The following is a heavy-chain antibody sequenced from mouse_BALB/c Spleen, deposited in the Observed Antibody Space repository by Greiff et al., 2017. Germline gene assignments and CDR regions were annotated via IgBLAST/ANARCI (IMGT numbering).Heavy chain of an antibody. CDR3: TRSGRLHYFDY. J-gene: IGHJ2*01. CDR1: GYTFTSYY. CDR2: INPSNGGT. D-gene: IGHD1-2*01. V-gene: IGHV1S81*02. Sequence: QVQLQQSGAELVKPGASVKLSCKASGYTFTSYYMYWVKQRPGQGLEWIGEINPSNGGTNFNEKFKSKATLTVDKSSSTAYMQLSSLTSEDSAVYYCTRSGRLHYFDYRGQGTTLTVSS.